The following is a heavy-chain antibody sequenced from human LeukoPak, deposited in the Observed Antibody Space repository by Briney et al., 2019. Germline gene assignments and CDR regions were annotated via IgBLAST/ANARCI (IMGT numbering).Heavy chain of an antibody. D-gene: IGHD3-9*01. J-gene: IGHJ4*02. V-gene: IGHV3-30*04. Sequence: GGSLRLSCAASGFTFSSYAMHWVRQAPGKGLEWVAVISYDGSNKYYADSVKGRFTISRDNSKNTLYLQMNSLRAEDTAVYYWAGVGNEWYGILAVADYCEDWGQGPVVTVSS. CDR1: GFTFSSYA. CDR3: AGVGNEWYGILAVADYCED. CDR2: ISYDGSNK.